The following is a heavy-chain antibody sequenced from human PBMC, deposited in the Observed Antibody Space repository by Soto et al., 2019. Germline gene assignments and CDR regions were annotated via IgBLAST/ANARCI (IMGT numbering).Heavy chain of an antibody. J-gene: IGHJ4*02. CDR3: ARLAAYCSSTSCYHPDLYYFDY. Sequence: SQTLSLTCTVSGGSISSYYWSWIRQPPGKGLEWIGYIYYSGSTNYNPSLKSRVTISVDTSKNQFSLKLSSVTAADTAVYYCARLAAYCSSTSCYHPDLYYFDYWGQGTLVTVSS. D-gene: IGHD2-2*01. CDR2: IYYSGST. V-gene: IGHV4-59*08. CDR1: GGSISSYY.